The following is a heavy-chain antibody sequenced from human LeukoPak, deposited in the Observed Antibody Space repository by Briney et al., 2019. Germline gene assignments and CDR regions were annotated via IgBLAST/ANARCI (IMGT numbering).Heavy chain of an antibody. CDR2: IKSKTDGGTT. CDR1: GLAFNNAW. CDR3: TPLTYHYDSSGYYYVGYFQH. Sequence: GGSLRLSCAASGLAFNNAWMTWVRQAPAQGLEWVGRIKSKTDGGTTDYAAPVQGRFTISRDDSKNTLYLQMNRVKTEDTAVCYCTPLTYHYDSSGYYYVGYFQHWGQGTLVTVSS. J-gene: IGHJ1*01. D-gene: IGHD3-22*01. V-gene: IGHV3-15*01.